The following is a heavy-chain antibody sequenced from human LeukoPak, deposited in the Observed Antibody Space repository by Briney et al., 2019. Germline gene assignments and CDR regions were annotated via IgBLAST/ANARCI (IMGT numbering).Heavy chain of an antibody. CDR3: ARAGYSYGSYYYYYMDV. J-gene: IGHJ6*03. CDR2: IYTSGST. V-gene: IGHV4-61*02. D-gene: IGHD5-18*01. Sequence: SETLSLTCTVSGGSISSGSYYWSWIRQPAGKGLEWIGRIYTSGSTNYNPSLKSRVTISLDTSKNQFSLKLSSVTAADTAVYYCARAGYSYGSYYYYYMDVWGKGTTVTVSS. CDR1: GGSISSGSYY.